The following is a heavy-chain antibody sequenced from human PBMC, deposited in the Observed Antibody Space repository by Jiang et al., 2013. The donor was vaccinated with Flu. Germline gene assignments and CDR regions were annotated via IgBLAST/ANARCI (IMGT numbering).Heavy chain of an antibody. CDR1: GFTFSTSD. D-gene: IGHD3-16*01. V-gene: IGHV3-30*01. CDR2: ISNDGSRK. Sequence: VQLLESGGGVVQPGGSLRLPCAASGFTFSTSDMHWVRQAPGKGPEWVAVISNDGSRKYYADSVKGRFTISRDNSQKTLFLQMNSLRPEDTAVYFCARDAPVGGLVADAFDIWGQGTMVTVSS. CDR3: ARDAPVGGLVADAFDI. J-gene: IGHJ3*02.